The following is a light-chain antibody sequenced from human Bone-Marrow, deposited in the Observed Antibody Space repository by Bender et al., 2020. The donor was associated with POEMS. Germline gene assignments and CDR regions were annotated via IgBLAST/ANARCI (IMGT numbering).Light chain of an antibody. CDR3: SSYGPSSTWV. J-gene: IGLJ3*02. CDR2: RNS. Sequence: QSVLTQPPSVSGTPGQRVIISCSGSASNIGSDYVFWYQQVPGSAPKLLIYRNSQRASGVPDRFSGSKSGTSASLAITGLQSDDEADYYCSSYGPSSTWVFGGGTKLTVL. CDR1: ASNIGSDY. V-gene: IGLV1-47*01.